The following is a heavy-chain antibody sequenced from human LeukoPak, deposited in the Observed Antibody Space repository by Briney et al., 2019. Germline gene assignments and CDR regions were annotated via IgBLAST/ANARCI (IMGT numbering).Heavy chain of an antibody. V-gene: IGHV3-23*01. Sequence: GGSLRLSCAASGFSFSNYAMSWVRQAPGKGLEWVSSISDSGAATYYAGSVKGRLTISRDNSKNTLYLQLNSLGAEDTAVYYCAKIAPWGAVTTTDGFDYWGQGTLVTVSS. CDR2: ISDSGAAT. J-gene: IGHJ4*02. D-gene: IGHD4-17*01. CDR3: AKIAPWGAVTTTDGFDY. CDR1: GFSFSNYA.